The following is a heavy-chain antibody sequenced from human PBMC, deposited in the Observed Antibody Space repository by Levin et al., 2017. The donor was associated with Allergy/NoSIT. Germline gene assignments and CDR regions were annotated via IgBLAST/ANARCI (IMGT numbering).Heavy chain of an antibody. CDR3: ARLAYCSGGSCYSVAAFDI. CDR2: IKQDGSEK. Sequence: GGSLRLSCAASGFTFSSYWMSWVRQAPGKGLEWVANIKQDGSEKYYVDSVKGRFTISRDNAKNSLYLQMNSLRAEDTAVYYCARLAYCSGGSCYSVAAFDIWGQGTMVTVSS. V-gene: IGHV3-7*01. D-gene: IGHD2-15*01. J-gene: IGHJ3*02. CDR1: GFTFSSYW.